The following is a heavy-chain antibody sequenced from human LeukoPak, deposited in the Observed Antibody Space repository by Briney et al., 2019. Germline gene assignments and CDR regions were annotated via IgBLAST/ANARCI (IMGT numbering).Heavy chain of an antibody. J-gene: IGHJ3*02. V-gene: IGHV4-59*01. CDR1: GASMTTYY. CDR2: IYSSGST. CDR3: ARLPAARLISGAFDI. D-gene: IGHD1-20*01. Sequence: PSETLSLTCTVSGASMTTYYWSWIRQPPGKGLEWVAYIYSSGSTNYNPSLKSRLTISIDTSKKQFSLKMSSVTAADTALYYCARLPAARLISGAFDIWGQRTMVTVSS.